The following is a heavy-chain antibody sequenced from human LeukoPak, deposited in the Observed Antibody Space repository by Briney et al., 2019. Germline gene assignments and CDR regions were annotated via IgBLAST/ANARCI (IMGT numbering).Heavy chain of an antibody. V-gene: IGHV4-4*07. CDR3: ARSPAIRYYYYYYMDV. Sequence: SETLSLTCTVSGGSISSYYWSWIRQPAGKGLEWIGRIYTSGSTNYNPSLKSRVTMSVDTSKNQFSLKLSSVTAADTAVYYCARSPAIRYYYYYYMDVWGKGTTVTVSS. CDR2: IYTSGST. D-gene: IGHD2-2*01. J-gene: IGHJ6*03. CDR1: GGSISSYY.